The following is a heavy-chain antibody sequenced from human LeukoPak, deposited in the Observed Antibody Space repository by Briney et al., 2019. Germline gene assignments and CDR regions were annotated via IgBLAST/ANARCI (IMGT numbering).Heavy chain of an antibody. CDR3: ARDYMVRGVIINAFDP. D-gene: IGHD3-10*01. Sequence: GGSLRLSCAASGFAFSTYWMHWVRQAPGKGLVWVSRIRTDGGSTYYADSVKGRFTISRDNAKNSLCLQMNSLRAEDTAVYYCARDYMVRGVIINAFDPWGQGTLVTVSS. J-gene: IGHJ5*02. CDR1: GFAFSTYW. V-gene: IGHV3-74*01. CDR2: IRTDGGST.